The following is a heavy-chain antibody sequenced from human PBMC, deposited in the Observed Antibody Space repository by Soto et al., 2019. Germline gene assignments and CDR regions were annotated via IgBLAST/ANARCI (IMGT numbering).Heavy chain of an antibody. CDR2: IIPIFGTA. CDR1: GGNFSGYA. J-gene: IGHJ4*02. V-gene: IGHV1-69*06. D-gene: IGHD2-8*01. CDR3: ARGLGYCTNGVCYTYYFDY. Sequence: GASVKVSCKASGGNFSGYAISWVRQAPGEGLEWMGGIIPIFGTANYAQKFQGRVTITADKSTSTAYMELSSLRSEDTAVYYCARGLGYCTNGVCYTYYFDYWGQGTLVTVS.